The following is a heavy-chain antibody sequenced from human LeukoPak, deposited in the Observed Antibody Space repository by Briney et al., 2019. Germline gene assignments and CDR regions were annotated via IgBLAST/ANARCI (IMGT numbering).Heavy chain of an antibody. J-gene: IGHJ4*02. V-gene: IGHV3-64*01. CDR3: AREGGGYYDSSGYYYSY. Sequence: GGSLRLSCAVSGFTFSSYAMHWVRQAPGKGLEYVSAISSNGGSTYYANSVKGRFTISRDNSKNTLYLQMGSLRAEDMAVYYCAREGGGYYDSSGYYYSYWGQGTLVTVSS. D-gene: IGHD3-22*01. CDR1: GFTFSSYA. CDR2: ISSNGGST.